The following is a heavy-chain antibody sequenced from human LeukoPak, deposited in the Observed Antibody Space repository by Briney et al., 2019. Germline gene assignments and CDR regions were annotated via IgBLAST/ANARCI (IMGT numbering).Heavy chain of an antibody. CDR1: GGSISSGGYS. D-gene: IGHD3-22*01. CDR2: INHSGST. CDR3: ARGRRSGYYYVIDY. J-gene: IGHJ4*02. Sequence: SETLSLTCAVSGGSISSGGYSWSWIRQPPGKGLEWIGEINHSGSTNYNPSLKSRVTISVDTSKNQFSLKLSSVTAADTAVYYCARGRRSGYYYVIDYWGQGTLVTVSS. V-gene: IGHV4-34*01.